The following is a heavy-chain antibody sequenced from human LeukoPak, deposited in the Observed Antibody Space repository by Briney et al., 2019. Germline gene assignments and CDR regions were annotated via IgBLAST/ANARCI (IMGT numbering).Heavy chain of an antibody. V-gene: IGHV3-74*01. CDR1: GFTFSSYW. J-gene: IGHJ6*02. CDR2: INSDGSST. CDR3: ARDYDCSSTSCYYYYYYGMDV. Sequence: GGSLRLSCAASGFTFSSYWMHWVRQAPGKGLVWVSRINSDGSSTTYADSVKGRFTISRDNAKNTLYLQMNSLRAENTGVYYCARDYDCSSTSCYYYYYYGMDVWGQGTTVTVSS. D-gene: IGHD2-2*01.